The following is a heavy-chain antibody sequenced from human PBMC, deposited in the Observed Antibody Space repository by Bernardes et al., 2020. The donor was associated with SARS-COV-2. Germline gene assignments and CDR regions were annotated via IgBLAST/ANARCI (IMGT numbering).Heavy chain of an antibody. CDR3: ARVAGYCSGGSCYSYAPFDY. CDR1: GGSISSYY. D-gene: IGHD2-15*01. J-gene: IGHJ4*02. CDR2: IYYSGST. Sequence: PESLSLTCTVSGGSISSYYWSWIRQPPGKGLEWIGYIYYSGSTNYNPSLKSRVTISVDTSKNQFSLKLSSVTAADTAVYYCARVAGYCSGGSCYSYAPFDYGGQGTLVTVSS. V-gene: IGHV4-59*01.